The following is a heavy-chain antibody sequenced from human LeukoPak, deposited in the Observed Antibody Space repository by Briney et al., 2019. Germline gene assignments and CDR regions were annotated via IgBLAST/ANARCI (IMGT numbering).Heavy chain of an antibody. J-gene: IGHJ6*02. CDR3: ARLNPLSDYGNYYYYYCGMDV. D-gene: IGHD4-17*01. Sequence: PSETLSLTCTVSGGSISSYYWSWIRQPPGKGLEWIGYIYYSRSTNYNPSLKSRVTISVDTSKNQFSLKLSSVNAADTAVYYCARLNPLSDYGNYYYYYCGMDVWGQGTTVTVPS. V-gene: IGHV4-59*08. CDR2: IYYSRST. CDR1: GGSISSYY.